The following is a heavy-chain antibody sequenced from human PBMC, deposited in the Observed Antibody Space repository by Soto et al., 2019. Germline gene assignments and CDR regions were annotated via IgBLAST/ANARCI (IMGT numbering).Heavy chain of an antibody. J-gene: IGHJ6*02. Sequence: QVQLVQSGAEVKKPGSSVKVSCKASGGTFSSYAISWVRQAPGQGPEWMGGVIPISETTNYAQKFQGRVTITADESKSTAYMELSSLRSEDTAVYSCARSQGSSTSLEIYYYYYYGMDVWGQGTTVTVSS. D-gene: IGHD2-2*01. V-gene: IGHV1-69*01. CDR1: GGTFSSYA. CDR3: ARSQGSSTSLEIYYYYYYGMDV. CDR2: VIPISETT.